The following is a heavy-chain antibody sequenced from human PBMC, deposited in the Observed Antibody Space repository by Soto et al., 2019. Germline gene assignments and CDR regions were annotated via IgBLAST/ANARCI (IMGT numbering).Heavy chain of an antibody. J-gene: IGHJ5*02. CDR2: INPSGGST. CDR3: ASTNLYCSSTSCYIHFGKDQKNLWWGGDFEP. V-gene: IGHV1-46*01. CDR1: GYTFTSYY. Sequence: ASVKVSCKASGYTFTSYYMHWVRQAPGQGLEWMGIINPSGGSTSYAQKFQGRVTMTRDTSTSTVNMELSSLRSEDTAVYYCASTNLYCSSTSCYIHFGKDQKNLWWGGDFEPWGQGTLGTVAS. D-gene: IGHD2-2*02.